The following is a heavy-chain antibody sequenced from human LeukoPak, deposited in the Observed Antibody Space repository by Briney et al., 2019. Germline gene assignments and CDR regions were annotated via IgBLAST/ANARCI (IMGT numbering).Heavy chain of an antibody. J-gene: IGHJ4*02. V-gene: IGHV3-13*01. CDR3: ARVRRPTYYYDSSGYYYDY. CDR2: IGTAGDT. CDR1: GFTFSSYD. Sequence: GGSLRLPCAASGFTFSSYDMHWVRQATGKGLEWVSAIGTAGDTYYPGSVKGRFTISRENAKNSLYLQMNSLRAGDTAVYYCARVRRPTYYYDSSGYYYDYWGQGTLVTVSS. D-gene: IGHD3-22*01.